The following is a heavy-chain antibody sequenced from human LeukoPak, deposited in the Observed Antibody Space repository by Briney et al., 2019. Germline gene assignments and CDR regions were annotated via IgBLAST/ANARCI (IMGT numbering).Heavy chain of an antibody. CDR2: TYYSSEWHH. D-gene: IGHD2-15*01. J-gene: IGHJ4*02. Sequence: SQTLSLTCAVSGDSFFWNSVAWNWIRQSPSRGLEWLGRTYYSSEWHHDYAVSVKSRINITADTFRSQFSLHLNTVIPEDTAVYFCARGRYCGGGTCYHFDSWGQGTLVTVSS. CDR3: ARGRYCGGGTCYHFDS. CDR1: GDSFFWNSVA. V-gene: IGHV6-1*01.